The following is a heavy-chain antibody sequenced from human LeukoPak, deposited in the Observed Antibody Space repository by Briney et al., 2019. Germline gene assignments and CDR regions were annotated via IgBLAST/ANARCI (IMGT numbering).Heavy chain of an antibody. J-gene: IGHJ4*02. Sequence: PSETLSLNCTVSGGSISSYYWSWIRQPPGKGLEWIGYIYYSGSTNYNPSLKSRVTISVDTSKNQLSLKLSSVTAADTAVYYCAGEPGIAVAGGDYWGQGTLVTVSS. CDR2: IYYSGST. D-gene: IGHD6-19*01. V-gene: IGHV4-59*01. CDR1: GGSISSYY. CDR3: AGEPGIAVAGGDY.